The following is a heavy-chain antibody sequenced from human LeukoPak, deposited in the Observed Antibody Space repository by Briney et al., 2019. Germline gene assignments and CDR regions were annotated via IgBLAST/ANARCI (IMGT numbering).Heavy chain of an antibody. CDR1: GFTLSSYA. V-gene: IGHV3-23*01. CDR2: ISGSGDDT. J-gene: IGHJ6*03. D-gene: IGHD1-7*01. Sequence: GGSLRLSCAASGFTLSSYAMTWVRQTPGKGLQWVSAISGSGDDTYYADSVKDRFTISRDNSKNTLYLQMNSLRAEDTAVYYCAKVNYNYYYYYMDVWGKGTTVTVSS. CDR3: AKVNYNYYYYYMDV.